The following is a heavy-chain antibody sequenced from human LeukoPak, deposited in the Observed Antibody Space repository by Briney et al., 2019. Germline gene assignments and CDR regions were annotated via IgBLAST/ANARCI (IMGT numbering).Heavy chain of an antibody. CDR2: INHSGST. V-gene: IGHV4-34*01. CDR3: ARVVLRCFDWLLDY. J-gene: IGHJ4*02. Sequence: PSQTLSLTCAVYGGSFSGYYWSWIRQPPGKGLEWIGEINHSGSTNYNPSLKSRVTISVDTSKNQFSLKLSSVTAADTAVYYCARVVLRCFDWLLDYWGQGTLVTVSS. CDR1: GGSFSGYY. D-gene: IGHD3-9*01.